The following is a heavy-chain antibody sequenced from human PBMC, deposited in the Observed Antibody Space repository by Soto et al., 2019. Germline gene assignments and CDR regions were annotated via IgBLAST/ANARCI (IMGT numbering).Heavy chain of an antibody. CDR2: ISAYKGNT. V-gene: IGHV1-18*01. D-gene: IGHD6-6*01. J-gene: IGHJ4*02. Sequence: QVQLVQSGAEVKKPGASVKVSCKASGYTFTNYGISWVRQAPGQGREWMGWISAYKGNTNYAQKFQGRVTMTTDTSSSTADRELRSLRSDDTAVYYCSSRSGQLPFYFDYGGQATLVTVSS. CDR1: GYTFTNYG. CDR3: SSRSGQLPFYFDY.